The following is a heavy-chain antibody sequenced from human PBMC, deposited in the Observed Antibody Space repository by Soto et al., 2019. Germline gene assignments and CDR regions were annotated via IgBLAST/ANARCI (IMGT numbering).Heavy chain of an antibody. CDR2: ISSSGSII. V-gene: IGHV3-48*03. J-gene: IGHJ4*02. CDR1: GFTFSSHE. Sequence: PGGSLRLSCAASGFTFSSHEMNWVRQAPGKGLEWVSYISSSGSIIYYADSVKGRFTISRDNARNTLHLQMNSLRAEDTAVYYCATAEVDYWGPGTLVTVSS. CDR3: ATAEVDY.